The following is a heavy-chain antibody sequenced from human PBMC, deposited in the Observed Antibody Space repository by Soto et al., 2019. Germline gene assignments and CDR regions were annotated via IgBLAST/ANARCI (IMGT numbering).Heavy chain of an antibody. CDR3: ASKSYYYDSSDYYHYYYGMDV. Sequence: QVQLQESGPGLVKPSGTLSLTCAVSGGSISSSNWWSWVRQPPGKGLEWIGEIYHSGSTNYNPSLKSRVTISVDKSKNQFSLKLSSVTAADTAVYYCASKSYYYDSSDYYHYYYGMDVWGQGTTVTVSS. J-gene: IGHJ6*02. CDR1: GGSISSSNW. CDR2: IYHSGST. D-gene: IGHD3-22*01. V-gene: IGHV4-4*02.